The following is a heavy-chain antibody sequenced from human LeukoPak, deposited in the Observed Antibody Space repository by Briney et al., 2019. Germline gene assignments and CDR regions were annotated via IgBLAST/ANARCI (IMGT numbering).Heavy chain of an antibody. V-gene: IGHV3-43*01. CDR3: AKQAGGLLNYYMDV. Sequence: GGSLRLSCAASGFTFDDYTMHWVRQAPGKGLEWVSLITWDGGSTYYADSVKGRFTISRDNSKNSLYLQMNSLTTEDTALYYRAKQAGGLLNYYMDVWGKGTTVTVSS. D-gene: IGHD2-15*01. CDR1: GFTFDDYT. CDR2: ITWDGGST. J-gene: IGHJ6*03.